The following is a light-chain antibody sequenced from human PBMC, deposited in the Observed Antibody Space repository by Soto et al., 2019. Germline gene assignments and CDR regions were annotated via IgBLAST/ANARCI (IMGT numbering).Light chain of an antibody. CDR2: GAS. CDR1: QSVSSY. CDR3: QQRSNWPIT. Sequence: EIVLTQSPGTLSLSPGERATLSCRASQSVSSYLAWYQQTPGQAPRLLFFGASIRATGIPDRFSGSGSGTDFTLTISSLEPEDFAVYYCQQRSNWPITFGQGTRLEIK. V-gene: IGKV3-11*01. J-gene: IGKJ5*01.